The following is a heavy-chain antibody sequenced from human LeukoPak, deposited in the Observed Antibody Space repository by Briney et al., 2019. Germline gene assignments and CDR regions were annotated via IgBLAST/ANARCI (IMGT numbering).Heavy chain of an antibody. J-gene: IGHJ4*02. CDR1: GFTFNSYD. V-gene: IGHV3-33*08. CDR2: IWYDGGNK. CDR3: ARESDSRYFDY. D-gene: IGHD2-15*01. Sequence: GGSLRLSCAASGFTFNSYDMHWVRQAPGKGLEWVAVIWYDGGNKYYADSVKGRFTISRDNSKNTLYLQMNSLRAEDTAVYYCARESDSRYFDYWGQGTLVTVSS.